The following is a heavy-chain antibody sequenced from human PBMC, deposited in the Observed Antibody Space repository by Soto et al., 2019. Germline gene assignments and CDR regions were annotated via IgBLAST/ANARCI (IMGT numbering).Heavy chain of an antibody. V-gene: IGHV1-69*06. CDR2: IIPNFGTA. CDR1: GRTFSSYA. D-gene: IGHD2-21*02. Sequence: QVPLVQSGAEVKKPESSVKISCKASGRTFSSYAISWVRQAPGTGLEWMGGIIPNFGTANYAQKFQRRVTITADKSTRTSYMVLSSLRSKDTAVYYCARIAGCDGDYYSTPPPDYWGQGTVVTVSS. J-gene: IGHJ4*02. CDR3: ARIAGCDGDYYSTPPPDY.